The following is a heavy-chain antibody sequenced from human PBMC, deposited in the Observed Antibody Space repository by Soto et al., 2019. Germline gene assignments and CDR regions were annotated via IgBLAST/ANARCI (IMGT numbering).Heavy chain of an antibody. Sequence: QLQLQESGPGLVKPSETLSLTCTVSGGSISSSSYYWGWIRQPPGKGLEWIGSIYYRGSTYYNTFLESRLAIAIDLSKNLYSMNVSSVSAADTAVYYLARLMDFYGSGHAFGYAFEIWGKGRMVIVSS. J-gene: IGHJ3*02. CDR1: GGSISSSSYY. V-gene: IGHV4-39*01. CDR2: IYYRGST. CDR3: ARLMDFYGSGHAFGYAFEI. D-gene: IGHD3-10*01.